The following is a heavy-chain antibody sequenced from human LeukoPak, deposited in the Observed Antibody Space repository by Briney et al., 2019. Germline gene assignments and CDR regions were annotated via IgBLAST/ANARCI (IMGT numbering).Heavy chain of an antibody. Sequence: SEALSLTCAVYGGSFSGYYWSWIRQPAGKGLEWIGRIYTSGSTNYNPSLKSRVTISVDTSKNQFSLKLSSVTAADTAVYYCAREEGDIVATITDYWGQGTLVTVSS. J-gene: IGHJ4*02. D-gene: IGHD5-12*01. CDR1: GGSFSGYY. V-gene: IGHV4-4*07. CDR2: IYTSGST. CDR3: AREEGDIVATITDY.